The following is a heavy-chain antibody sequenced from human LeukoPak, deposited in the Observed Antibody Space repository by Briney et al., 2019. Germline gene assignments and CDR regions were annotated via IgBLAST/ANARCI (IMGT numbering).Heavy chain of an antibody. Sequence: SETLSLTCTVSGGSISSGGYYWSWIRQPPGKGLEWIGSIYHSGSTNYNPSLKSRVTISVDKSKNQFSLKLSSVTAADTAVYYCASIAVADPRVGYYYYYGMDVWGQGTTVTVSS. J-gene: IGHJ6*02. D-gene: IGHD6-19*01. V-gene: IGHV4-39*07. CDR3: ASIAVADPRVGYYYYYGMDV. CDR1: GGSISSGGYY. CDR2: IYHSGST.